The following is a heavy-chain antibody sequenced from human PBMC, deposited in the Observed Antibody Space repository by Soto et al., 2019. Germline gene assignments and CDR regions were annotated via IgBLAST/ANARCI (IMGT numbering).Heavy chain of an antibody. V-gene: IGHV4-30-2*01. CDR3: ARAGGLGAVAVDY. Sequence: QLQLQESGSGLVKPSQTLSLTCAVSGGSISSGGYSWSWIRQPPGKGLEWIGYIYHGSTDYNPSLTSRVTLSVARSKNQFSLKLSSVTAADTAVYYCARAGGLGAVAVDYWGQGTLVTVSS. D-gene: IGHD6-19*01. CDR2: IYHGST. CDR1: GGSISSGGYS. J-gene: IGHJ4*02.